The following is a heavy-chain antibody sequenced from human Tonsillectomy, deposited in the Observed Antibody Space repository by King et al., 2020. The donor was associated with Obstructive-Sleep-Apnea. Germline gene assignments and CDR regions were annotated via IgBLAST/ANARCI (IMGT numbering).Heavy chain of an antibody. D-gene: IGHD1-26*01. CDR2: INHSGST. CDR3: ARGEVGATEYFDY. CDR1: GGSFSGYY. J-gene: IGHJ4*02. Sequence: VQLQQWGAELLKPSETLSLTCAVYGGSFSGYYWSWIRQPPGKGLEWIGEINHSGSTNYNPSLKSRVTISVDTSKNQFSLKLSSVTAADTAVYYCARGEVGATEYFDYWGQGTLVTVSS. V-gene: IGHV4-34*01.